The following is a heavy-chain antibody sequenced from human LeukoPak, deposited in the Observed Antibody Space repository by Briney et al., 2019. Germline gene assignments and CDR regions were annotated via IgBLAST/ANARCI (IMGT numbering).Heavy chain of an antibody. CDR1: GGSFSGYY. J-gene: IGHJ4*02. D-gene: IGHD1-26*01. CDR3: ARIYSGSYSGGVDY. CDR2: INHSGST. Sequence: SETLSLTCTVYGGSFSGYYWSWIRQPPGKGLERIGEINHSGSTNYNPSLKSRVTISVDTSKNQFSLKLSSVTAADTAVYYCARIYSGSYSGGVDYWGQGTLVTVSS. V-gene: IGHV4-34*01.